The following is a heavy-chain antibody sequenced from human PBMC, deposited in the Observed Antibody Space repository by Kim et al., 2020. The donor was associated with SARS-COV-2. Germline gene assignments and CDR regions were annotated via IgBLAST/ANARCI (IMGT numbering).Heavy chain of an antibody. D-gene: IGHD2-15*01. Sequence: GGSLRLSCAASGFTFDDYAMHWVRQAPGKGLEWVSLISGDGGSTYYADSVKGRFTISRDNSKNSLYLQMNSLRTEDTALYYCAKDYSGGSSSYYYYYYGMDVWGQGTTVTVSS. J-gene: IGHJ6*02. V-gene: IGHV3-43*02. CDR2: ISGDGGST. CDR1: GFTFDDYA. CDR3: AKDYSGGSSSYYYYYYGMDV.